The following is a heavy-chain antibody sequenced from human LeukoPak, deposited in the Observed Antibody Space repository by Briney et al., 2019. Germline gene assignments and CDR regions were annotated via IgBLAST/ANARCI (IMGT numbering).Heavy chain of an antibody. CDR1: GYEFATYW. CDR3: ARQADYNILTGYYKGHLDY. Sequence: GESLKISCKTSGYEFATYWIAWVRQMPGKGLEWMGIIYPGDSDTRYSPSFQGQVTISADESIMTAYLHWSSLKASDTAMYYCARQADYNILTGYYKGHLDYWGQGTLVAVSS. D-gene: IGHD3-9*01. J-gene: IGHJ4*02. CDR2: IYPGDSDT. V-gene: IGHV5-51*01.